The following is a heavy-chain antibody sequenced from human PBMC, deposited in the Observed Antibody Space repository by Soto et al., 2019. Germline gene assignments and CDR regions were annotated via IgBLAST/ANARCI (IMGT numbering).Heavy chain of an antibody. CDR2: TSFSGGRT. Sequence: GGSLRLSCAASGFIFSNYAMSWVRQGPGRGLEWVSTTSFSGGRTYYADSVKGRFTISRDNSNNTLFLQMSSLRAEDTAIYYCAKDSRAFCGGDCSKDYWGQGTLVTVSS. CDR1: GFIFSNYA. V-gene: IGHV3-23*01. J-gene: IGHJ4*02. D-gene: IGHD2-21*02. CDR3: AKDSRAFCGGDCSKDY.